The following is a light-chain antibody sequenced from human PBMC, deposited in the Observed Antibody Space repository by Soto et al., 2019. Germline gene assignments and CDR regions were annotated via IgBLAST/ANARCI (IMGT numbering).Light chain of an antibody. J-gene: IGKJ1*01. CDR1: QGISSY. CDR3: QQYNSYSRT. V-gene: IGKV1-8*01. Sequence: IPMAQYSSPFSSYTRARGTPTCCASQGISSYLAWYQQKPGRAPKLLIYDASSLESGVPSRFSGSGSGTEFTLTISSLQPDDFATYYCQQYNSYSRTFGQGTKVDIK. CDR2: DAS.